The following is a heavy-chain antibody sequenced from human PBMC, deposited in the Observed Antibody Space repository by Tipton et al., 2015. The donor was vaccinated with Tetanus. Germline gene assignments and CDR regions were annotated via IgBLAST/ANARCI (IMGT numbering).Heavy chain of an antibody. CDR1: GLTVSSGNYY. CDR3: AIDARGVSYESRFDP. J-gene: IGHJ5*02. D-gene: IGHD3-16*01. Sequence: TLSLTCNVSGLTVSSGNYYWTWIRQPPGKGPEWIGYIHYSGNTNYNPSLKSRVSMSLDTSRNQFSLNLISVSAADTAVYYCAIDARGVSYESRFDPWGQGTLVTVSS. V-gene: IGHV4-61*01. CDR2: IHYSGNT.